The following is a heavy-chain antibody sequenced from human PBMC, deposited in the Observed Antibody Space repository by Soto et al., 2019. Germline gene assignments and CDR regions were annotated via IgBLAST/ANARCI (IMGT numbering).Heavy chain of an antibody. CDR3: ARDRVEGSSWVSGY. CDR1: GFTVSSNY. Sequence: PGGSLRLSCAASGFTVSSNYMSWVRQAPGKGLEWVSVIYSGGSTYYADSVKGRFTISRDNSKNTLYLQMNSLRPEDTAVYYCARDRVEGSSWVSGYWGQGTLVTVSS. D-gene: IGHD6-6*01. J-gene: IGHJ4*02. V-gene: IGHV3-53*05. CDR2: IYSGGST.